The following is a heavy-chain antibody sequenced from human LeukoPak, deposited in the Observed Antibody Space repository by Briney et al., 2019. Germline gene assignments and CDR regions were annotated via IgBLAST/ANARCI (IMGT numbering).Heavy chain of an antibody. D-gene: IGHD1-26*01. Sequence: PSETLSLTCTVPGGSISSYYWSWIRQPPGKGLEWIGYIYYSGSTNYNPSLKSRVTISVDTSKNQFSLKLSSVTAADTAVYYCARDGALDYWGQGTLVTVSS. J-gene: IGHJ4*02. CDR2: IYYSGST. CDR3: ARDGALDY. V-gene: IGHV4-59*01. CDR1: GGSISSYY.